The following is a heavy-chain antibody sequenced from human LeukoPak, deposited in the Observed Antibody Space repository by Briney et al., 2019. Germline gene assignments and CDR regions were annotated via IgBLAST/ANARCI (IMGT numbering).Heavy chain of an antibody. V-gene: IGHV3-30*04. CDR2: ISYDGSNK. CDR3: ARDRVVTSYYYYGMDV. J-gene: IGHJ6*02. D-gene: IGHD2-21*02. Sequence: PGGSLRLSCAASGFTFSSYAMHWVRQAPGKGLEWVAVISYDGSNKYYADSVKGRFTISRDNSKNTLYLQMNSLRAEDTAVYYCARDRVVTSYYYYGMDVWGQGTTVTAFS. CDR1: GFTFSSYA.